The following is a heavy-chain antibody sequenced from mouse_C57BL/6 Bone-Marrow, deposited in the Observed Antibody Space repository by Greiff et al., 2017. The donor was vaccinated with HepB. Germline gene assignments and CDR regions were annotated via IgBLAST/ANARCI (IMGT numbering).Heavy chain of an antibody. CDR3: ARWVLPGYFDV. V-gene: IGHV1-52*01. J-gene: IGHJ1*03. CDR2: IDPSDSET. CDR1: GYTFTSYW. Sequence: QVQLQQPGAELVRPGSSVKLSCKASGYTFTSYWMHWVKQRPIQGLEWIGNIDPSDSETHYNQKFKDKATLTVDKSSSTAYMQLSSLTSEDSAVYYCARWVLPGYFDVWGTRTTVTVSS.